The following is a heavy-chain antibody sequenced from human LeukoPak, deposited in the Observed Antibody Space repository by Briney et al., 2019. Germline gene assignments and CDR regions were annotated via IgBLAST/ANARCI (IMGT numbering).Heavy chain of an antibody. CDR3: ARDRTGYYDFWSGYSWTFTSDSSFDY. D-gene: IGHD3-3*01. V-gene: IGHV3-48*04. J-gene: IGHJ4*02. CDR1: GFTFSSYS. Sequence: GGSLRLSCAASGFTFSSYSMNWVRQAPGKGLEWVSYISSAGSTRYYADSVKGRFTISRDNAKNSLYLQMNSLRAEDTAVYYCARDRTGYYDFWSGYSWTFTSDSSFDYWGQGTLVTVSS. CDR2: ISSAGSTR.